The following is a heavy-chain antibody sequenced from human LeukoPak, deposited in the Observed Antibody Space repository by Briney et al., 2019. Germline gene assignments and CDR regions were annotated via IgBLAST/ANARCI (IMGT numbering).Heavy chain of an antibody. CDR3: ARLDDSSGYYRIFDY. Sequence: GESLKISCKGSGYSFTYWIGWVRQMPGKGLEWMGIIYSGDSHTKYSPSFQGRVTISADKSISTAYLQWSSLKASDTAMYYCARLDDSSGYYRIFDYWGQGTLVTVSS. J-gene: IGHJ4*02. D-gene: IGHD3-22*01. V-gene: IGHV5-51*01. CDR2: IYSGDSHT. CDR1: GYSFTYW.